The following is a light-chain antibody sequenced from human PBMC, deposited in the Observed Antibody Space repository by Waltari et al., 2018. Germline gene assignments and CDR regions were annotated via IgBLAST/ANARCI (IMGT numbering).Light chain of an antibody. J-gene: IGKJ1*01. CDR3: QQYNTYWT. V-gene: IGKV1-5*03. CDR2: KTS. Sequence: DIQMTQSPSTLSASIGDRVTITCRASQNVDTWLACYQQKSGKAPKLLAYKTSTVHTAVPSRFGGNGSGTHFTLTISSLQPDDFATYYCQQYNTYWTFGQGTKVE. CDR1: QNVDTW.